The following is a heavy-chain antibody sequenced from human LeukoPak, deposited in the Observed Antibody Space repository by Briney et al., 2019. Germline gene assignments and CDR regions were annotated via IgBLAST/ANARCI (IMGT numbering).Heavy chain of an antibody. CDR1: SFTFSSYG. CDR2: ISYDGSNK. D-gene: IGHD6-13*01. V-gene: IGHV3-30*19. Sequence: GGSLRLSCAASSFTFSSYGMHWVRQAPGKGLEWVAVISYDGSNKYYADSVKGRFTISRDNSKNTLYLQMNSLRAEDTAVYYCASPVIAAAGHMDVWGPGTTVTVSS. CDR3: ASPVIAAAGHMDV. J-gene: IGHJ6*02.